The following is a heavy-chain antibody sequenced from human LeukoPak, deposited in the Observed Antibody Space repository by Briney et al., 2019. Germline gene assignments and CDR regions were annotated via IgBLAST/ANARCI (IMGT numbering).Heavy chain of an antibody. D-gene: IGHD2-15*01. V-gene: IGHV4-34*01. CDR3: ARERVYCSGGSCHSEEELRYFDY. CDR2: INHSGSN. J-gene: IGHJ4*02. CDR1: GGSFSGYY. Sequence: SETLSLTCAVYGGSFSGYYWRWLRQPPGKGLEGFGEINHSGSNNYNPSLKSRVTISVDTPNNQFSLKLSSVTAADTAVYYCARERVYCSGGSCHSEEELRYFDYWGQGTLVTVSS.